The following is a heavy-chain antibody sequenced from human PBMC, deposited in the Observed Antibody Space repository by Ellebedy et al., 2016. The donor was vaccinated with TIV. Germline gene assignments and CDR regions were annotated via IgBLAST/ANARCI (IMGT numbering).Heavy chain of an antibody. J-gene: IGHJ4*02. D-gene: IGHD2-2*01. V-gene: IGHV3-7*03. CDR1: GFTFDSYW. CDR3: ARDPGIVAAAYYFDY. CDR2: IKQDGTE. Sequence: GESLKISCAASGFTFDSYWMSWVRQAPGRGLEWVANIKQDGTEYYVDSVRGRFTVSRDNAKNSLFLQMDSLRAEDTAVYYCARDPGIVAAAYYFDYWGQGTLVTVSS.